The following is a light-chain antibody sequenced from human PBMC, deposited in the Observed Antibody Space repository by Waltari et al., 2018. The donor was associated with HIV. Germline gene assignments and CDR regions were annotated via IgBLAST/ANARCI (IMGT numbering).Light chain of an antibody. CDR2: LGS. J-gene: IGKJ1*01. CDR1: QSLLHSNGYNY. CDR3: MQALQTPWT. Sequence: IILTQSPLSLPATPGEPASISCRSNQSLLHSNGYNYLDWYLQRPGQSPRLLLSLGSDRASGVPDRFSGSKSGTDFILKISKVEAEDVGVYYCMQALQTPWTFGQGTKVEIK. V-gene: IGKV2-28*01.